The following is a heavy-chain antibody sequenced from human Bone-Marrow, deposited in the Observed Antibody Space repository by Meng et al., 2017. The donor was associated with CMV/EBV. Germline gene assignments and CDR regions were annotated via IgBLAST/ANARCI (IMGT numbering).Heavy chain of an antibody. CDR1: GGSISSYY. J-gene: IGHJ4*02. D-gene: IGHD6-19*01. CDR3: ARATYSSGRFDY. Sequence: SETLSLTCTVSGGSISSYYWSWIRQPPGKGLEWIGYIYYSGSTYYNPSLKSRVTISVDTSKNQFSLKLSSVTAADTAVYYCARATYSSGRFDYWGQGTLVTVSS. V-gene: IGHV4-59*12. CDR2: IYYSGST.